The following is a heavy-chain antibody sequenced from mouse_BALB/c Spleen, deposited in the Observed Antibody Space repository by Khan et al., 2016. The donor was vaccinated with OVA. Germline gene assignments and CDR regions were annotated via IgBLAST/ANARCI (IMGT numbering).Heavy chain of an antibody. CDR2: INPSNGYT. CDR1: GYTFTSYT. D-gene: IGHD2-14*01. CDR3: VRDGAYHRNDGWFAY. J-gene: IGHJ3*01. V-gene: IGHV1-4*01. Sequence: QVQLKPSGAELARPGASVKMSCKASGYTFTSYTIHWIKERPGQGLEWIGYINPSNGYTNYNQKFRDKATLTTDKSSTTAYLQLSSLTSDDSAVYNCVRDGAYHRNDGWFAYWGQGNLVTVSA.